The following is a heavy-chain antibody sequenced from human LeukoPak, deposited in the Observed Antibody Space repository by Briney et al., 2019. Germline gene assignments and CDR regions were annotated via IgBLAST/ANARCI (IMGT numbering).Heavy chain of an antibody. D-gene: IGHD6-19*01. Sequence: AAVKVSCKASGGTVITYAITWVRQAPGQRLEWMGRIIPILGKANYAQKFQGRVTITADKSASTAYMELSSLRSEDTAVYYCASTIPVAGTNYYYGMDVWGQGTTVTVSS. CDR1: GGTVITYA. CDR2: IIPILGKA. V-gene: IGHV1-69*04. CDR3: ASTIPVAGTNYYYGMDV. J-gene: IGHJ6*02.